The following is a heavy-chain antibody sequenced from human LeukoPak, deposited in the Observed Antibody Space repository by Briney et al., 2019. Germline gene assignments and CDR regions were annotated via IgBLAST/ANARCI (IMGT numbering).Heavy chain of an antibody. CDR1: GFTFSSYW. Sequence: GGSLRLSCAASGFTFSSYWMSWVRQAPGKGLEWVSSISSSSSYIYYADSVKGRFTISRDNAKNSLYLQMNSLRAEDTAVYYCARDSLAVAATFDYWGQGTLVTVSS. CDR3: ARDSLAVAATFDY. CDR2: ISSSSSYI. V-gene: IGHV3-21*01. J-gene: IGHJ4*02. D-gene: IGHD6-19*01.